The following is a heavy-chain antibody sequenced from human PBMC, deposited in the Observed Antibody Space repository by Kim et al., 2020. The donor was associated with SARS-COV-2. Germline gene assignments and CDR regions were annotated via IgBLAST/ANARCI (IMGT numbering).Heavy chain of an antibody. CDR1: GGSFSGYY. CDR3: ASGRPRIAVAGTYFDY. D-gene: IGHD6-19*01. V-gene: IGHV4-34*01. J-gene: IGHJ4*02. Sequence: SETLSLTCAVYGGSFSGYYWSWIRQPPGKGLEWIGEINHSGSTNYNPSLKSRVTISVDTSKNQFSLKLSSVTAADTAVYYCASGRPRIAVAGTYFDYWGQGTLVTVSS. CDR2: INHSGST.